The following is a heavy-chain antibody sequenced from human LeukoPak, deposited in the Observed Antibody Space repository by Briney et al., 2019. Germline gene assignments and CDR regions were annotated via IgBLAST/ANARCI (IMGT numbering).Heavy chain of an antibody. CDR3: ARAHLGYPIDY. V-gene: IGHV4-59*01. CDR1: GGSISSYY. D-gene: IGHD1-1*01. CDR2: IYYSGST. J-gene: IGHJ4*02. Sequence: SETLSLTCTVSGGSISSYYWSWLRQPPGKGLEWIGYIYYSGSTNYNPSLKSRVTISVDTSKNQFSLKLSSVTAADTAVYYCARAHLGYPIDYWGQGTLVTVSS.